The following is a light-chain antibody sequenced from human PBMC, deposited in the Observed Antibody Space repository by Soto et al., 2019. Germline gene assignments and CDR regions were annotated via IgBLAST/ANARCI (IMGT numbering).Light chain of an antibody. J-gene: IGKJ1*01. V-gene: IGKV1-5*03. CDR3: QQYNSYPWT. CDR2: KAS. Sequence: DIEMTQSPSTLSASVGDSVTITCRASQSINSRLAWYQQKPGKAPKLLIYKASSLESGVPSRFSGSGSGTEFTLIFSSLQTDDFGTYYCQQYNSYPWTFGQGTKVEIK. CDR1: QSINSR.